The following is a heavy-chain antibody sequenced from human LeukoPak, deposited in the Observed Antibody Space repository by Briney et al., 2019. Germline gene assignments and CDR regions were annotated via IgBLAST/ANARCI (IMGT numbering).Heavy chain of an antibody. J-gene: IGHJ4*02. V-gene: IGHV1-18*01. Sequence: ASVKVSCKASGGTFSSYAISWVRQAPGQGLEWMGWISAYNGNTNYAQKLQGRVTMTTDTSTSTAYMELRSLRSDDTAVYYCARQSSSWYGRPYSFDYWGQGTLVTVSS. CDR1: GGTFSSYA. CDR2: ISAYNGNT. CDR3: ARQSSSWYGRPYSFDY. D-gene: IGHD6-13*01.